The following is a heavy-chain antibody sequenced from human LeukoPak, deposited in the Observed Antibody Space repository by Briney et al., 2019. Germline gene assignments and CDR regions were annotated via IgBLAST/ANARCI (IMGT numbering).Heavy chain of an antibody. V-gene: IGHV4-38-2*02. CDR3: AREGGSGITMVRGVLHDY. CDR1: GGSFSGYY. CDR2: IYHSGST. J-gene: IGHJ4*02. Sequence: SETLSLTCAVYGGSFSGYYWGWIRQPPGKGLEWIGSIYHSGSTYYNPSLKSRVTISVDTSKNQFSLKLSSVTAADTAVYYCAREGGSGITMVRGVLHDYWGQGTLVTVSS. D-gene: IGHD3-10*01.